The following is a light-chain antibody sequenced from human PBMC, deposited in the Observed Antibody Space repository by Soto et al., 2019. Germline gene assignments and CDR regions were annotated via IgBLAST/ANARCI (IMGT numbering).Light chain of an antibody. CDR2: DAS. CDR3: QQRSNWPLYT. V-gene: IGKV3-11*01. J-gene: IGKJ2*01. CDR1: QSVGSY. Sequence: EIVLTQSPATLSLSPGERATLSCRASQSVGSYLAWYQQKPGQAPRLLIFDASSRATGIPARFSGSGSGTDFTLTISSLEPEDFAVYYCQQRSNWPLYTFGQGTKRESK.